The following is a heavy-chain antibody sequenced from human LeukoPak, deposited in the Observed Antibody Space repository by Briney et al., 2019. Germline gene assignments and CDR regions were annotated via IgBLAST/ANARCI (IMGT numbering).Heavy chain of an antibody. Sequence: GGSPRLSCAASGFTFSRYGMSWVRQTPGKGLEWVSAISGSGGSTYYADSVKGRFTISRDNSKNTLYLQMNSLRAEDTAVYYCTVGASHSWGQGTLVTVSS. CDR3: TVGASHS. CDR1: GFTFSRYG. CDR2: ISGSGGST. V-gene: IGHV3-23*01. J-gene: IGHJ4*02. D-gene: IGHD1-26*01.